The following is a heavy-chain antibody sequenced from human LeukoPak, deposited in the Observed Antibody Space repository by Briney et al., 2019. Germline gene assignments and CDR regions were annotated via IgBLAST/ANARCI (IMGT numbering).Heavy chain of an antibody. D-gene: IGHD3-3*01. J-gene: IGHJ5*02. CDR2: INSDGSST. V-gene: IGHV3-74*01. CDR1: GFTFSSYW. Sequence: GGSLRLSCAASGFTFSSYWMHWVRQAPGKGLVWVSRINSDGSSTTYADSVKGRFTTSRDNAKNTLYLQMNSLRAEDTAVYYCAREPIYDFWSGPDGGIRFDPWGQGTPVTVSS. CDR3: AREPIYDFWSGPDGGIRFDP.